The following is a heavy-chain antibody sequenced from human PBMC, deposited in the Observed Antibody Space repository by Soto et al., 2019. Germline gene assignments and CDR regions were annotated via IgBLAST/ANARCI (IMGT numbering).Heavy chain of an antibody. D-gene: IGHD4-17*01. CDR3: ARGLGGDYRTFDY. Sequence: SETLSLTCTVSGGSISSGGYYWSWIRQHPGKGLEWIGYIYYSGSTYYNPSLKSRVTISVDTSKNQFSLKLSSVTAADTAVYYCARGLGGDYRTFDYWGQGTLVTVSS. V-gene: IGHV4-31*03. CDR2: IYYSGST. CDR1: GGSISSGGYY. J-gene: IGHJ4*02.